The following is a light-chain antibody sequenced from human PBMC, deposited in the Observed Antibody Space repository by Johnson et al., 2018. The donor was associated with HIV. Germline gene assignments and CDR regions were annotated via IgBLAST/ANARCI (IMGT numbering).Light chain of an antibody. V-gene: IGLV1-51*01. CDR2: DNN. CDR3: GTWDGGLSIYV. J-gene: IGLJ1*01. CDR1: SSKIGNNY. Sequence: QSVLTQPPSVSAAPGQKVTISCSGISSKIGNNYVSWYQHLPGAAPKLLIYDNNKRPSGIPDRFSASKSDTSATLGITGLPTGDEANYYCGTWDGGLSIYVFGTGTEVTVL.